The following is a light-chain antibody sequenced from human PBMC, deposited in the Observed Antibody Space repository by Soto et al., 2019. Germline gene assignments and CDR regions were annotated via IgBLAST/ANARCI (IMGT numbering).Light chain of an antibody. Sequence: QSALTQPASVSGSPGQSITISCTGTSSDVGGYNYVSWYQQHPGKAPKFMIYDVSNRPSGVSTRFSGSKSGNTASLTISGLQAEDEADYYCNSYTSTSTHVFGTGTKVTVL. J-gene: IGLJ1*01. CDR1: SSDVGGYNY. CDR2: DVS. V-gene: IGLV2-14*01. CDR3: NSYTSTSTHV.